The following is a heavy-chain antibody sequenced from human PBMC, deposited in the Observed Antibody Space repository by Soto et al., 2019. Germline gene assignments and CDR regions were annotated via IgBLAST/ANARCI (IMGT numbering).Heavy chain of an antibody. D-gene: IGHD2-2*01. V-gene: IGHV1-69*12. CDR1: GGTFSSYA. CDR3: ARGIVLVPAAMEYYGMDV. Sequence: QVQLVQSGAEVKKPGSSVKVSCKASGGTFSSYAISWVRQAPGQGLEWMGGIIPIFGTANYAQKFQGRVPITADESTSTAYMELSSLRSEDTAVYYCARGIVLVPAAMEYYGMDVWGQGTTVTVSS. CDR2: IIPIFGTA. J-gene: IGHJ6*02.